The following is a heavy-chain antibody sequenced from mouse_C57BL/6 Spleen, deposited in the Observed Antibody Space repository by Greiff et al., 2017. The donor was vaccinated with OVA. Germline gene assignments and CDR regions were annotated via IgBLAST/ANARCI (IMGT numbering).Heavy chain of an antibody. V-gene: IGHV1-80*01. CDR1: GYAFSSYW. CDR2: IYPGDGDT. CDR3: ARRVARGDYLDY. J-gene: IGHJ2*01. Sequence: VHLVESGAELVKPGASVKISCKASGYAFSSYWMNWVKQRPGKGLEWIGQIYPGDGDTNYNGKFKGKATLTADKSSSTAYMQLSSLTSEDSAVYFCARRVARGDYLDYWGQGTTLTVSS. D-gene: IGHD1-1*02.